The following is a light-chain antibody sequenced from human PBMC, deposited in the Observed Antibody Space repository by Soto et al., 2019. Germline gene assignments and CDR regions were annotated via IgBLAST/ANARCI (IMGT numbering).Light chain of an antibody. Sequence: DIQLTQSPSLLSAYVGDRVIIACRVSPGIGSSLAWSHQKSGKAPKLLIHTASTLQSGAPSRFSGSGSGTGFTLTITSLQPDDFASYYCQQRNSYPITFGHGTRVEIK. CDR2: TAS. CDR1: PGIGSS. V-gene: IGKV1-9*01. CDR3: QQRNSYPIT. J-gene: IGKJ5*01.